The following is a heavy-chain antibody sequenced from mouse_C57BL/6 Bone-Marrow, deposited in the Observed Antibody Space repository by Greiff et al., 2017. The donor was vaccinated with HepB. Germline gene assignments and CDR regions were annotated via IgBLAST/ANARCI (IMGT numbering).Heavy chain of an antibody. CDR2: IYPRSGNT. V-gene: IGHV1-81*01. Sequence: QVQLQESGAELARPGASVKLSCKASGYTFTSYGISWVKQRTGQGLEWIGEIYPRSGNTYYNEKFKGKATLTADTSSSTAYMELRSLTSEDSAVYFCARDPSYYDGSSPFAYGGRGNGVTVSA. D-gene: IGHD1-1*01. J-gene: IGHJ3*01. CDR1: GYTFTSYG. CDR3: ARDPSYYDGSSPFAY.